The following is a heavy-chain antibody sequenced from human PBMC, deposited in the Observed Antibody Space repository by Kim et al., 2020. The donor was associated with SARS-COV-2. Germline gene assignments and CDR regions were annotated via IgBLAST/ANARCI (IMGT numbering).Heavy chain of an antibody. CDR2: IYYSGST. V-gene: IGHV4-61*01. J-gene: IGHJ5*02. CDR1: GGSVSSGSYY. Sequence: SETLSLTCTVSGGSVSSGSYYWSWIRQPPGKGLEWIGYIYYSGSTNYNPSLKSRVTISVDTSKNQFSLKLSSVTAADTAVYYCARDLRGWFDPWGQGTLV. CDR3: ARDLRGWFDP.